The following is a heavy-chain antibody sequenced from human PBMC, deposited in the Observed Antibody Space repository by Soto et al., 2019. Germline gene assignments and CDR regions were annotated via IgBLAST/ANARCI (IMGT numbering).Heavy chain of an antibody. D-gene: IGHD2-8*02. CDR1: GFSFSTYG. J-gene: IGHJ4*02. CDR3: AKGFGKYWAVDY. Sequence: QVHLVESGGGVVQPGRSLRLSCAASGFSFSTYGMHWVRQAPGKGLEWVAFISNDGSNKYYADSVKGRFTISRDNSKNTLYLQMNSLRAEDTAVYYCAKGFGKYWAVDYWGQGTLVTVSS. V-gene: IGHV3-30*18. CDR2: ISNDGSNK.